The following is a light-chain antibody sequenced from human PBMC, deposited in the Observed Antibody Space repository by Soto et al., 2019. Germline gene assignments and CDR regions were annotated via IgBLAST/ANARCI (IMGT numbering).Light chain of an antibody. CDR2: AAS. CDR1: QSISRY. CDR3: QQSYSFWT. J-gene: IGKJ1*01. V-gene: IGKV1-39*01. Sequence: DIQMTQSPSSLSASVGDRVTITCRASQSISRYLNWYQHKPGKAPNLLIYAASSLQSGVPSRFSGSGSGTDFTLTISGLQPEDVATYYCQQSYSFWTFGQGTKVDIK.